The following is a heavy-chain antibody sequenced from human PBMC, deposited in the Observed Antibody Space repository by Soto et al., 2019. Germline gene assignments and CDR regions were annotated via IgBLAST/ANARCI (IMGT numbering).Heavy chain of an antibody. CDR3: AATKRFLEWLSTLAAFDI. Sequence: SETLSLTCTVSGGSISSGGYYWSWIRQHPGKGLEWIGYIYYSGSTYYNPSLKSRVTISVDTSKNQFSLKLSSVTAADTAVYYCAATKRFLEWLSTLAAFDIWGQGTMVTV. V-gene: IGHV4-31*03. CDR2: IYYSGST. D-gene: IGHD3-3*01. CDR1: GGSISSGGYY. J-gene: IGHJ3*02.